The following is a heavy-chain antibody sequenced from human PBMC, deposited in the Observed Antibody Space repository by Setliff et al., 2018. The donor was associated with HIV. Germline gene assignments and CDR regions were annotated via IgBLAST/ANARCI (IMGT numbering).Heavy chain of an antibody. CDR1: GFTFDDYA. J-gene: IGHJ4*02. V-gene: IGHV3-9*01. CDR3: AKGAYYSESGSHYRDYFDY. CDR2: ISWNSGKT. D-gene: IGHD3-10*01. Sequence: SLKISCAASGFTFDDYAMHWVRQGRGKGLEWVSGISWNSGKTVYADSVKGRFTISRDNARNSVYLEMKSLRGEDTALYFCAKGAYYSESGSHYRDYFDYWGQGTLVTVSS.